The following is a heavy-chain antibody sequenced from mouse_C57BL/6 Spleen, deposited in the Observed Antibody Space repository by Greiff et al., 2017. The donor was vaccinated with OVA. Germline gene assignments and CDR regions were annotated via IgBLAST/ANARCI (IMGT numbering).Heavy chain of an antibody. V-gene: IGHV1-61*01. J-gene: IGHJ1*03. CDR2: IYPSDSET. CDR1: GYTFTSYW. CDR3: ARGYYGSTWYFGV. D-gene: IGHD1-1*01. Sequence: VQLQQPGAELVRPGSSVKLSCKASGYTFTSYWMDWVKQRPGQGLEWIGNIYPSDSETHYNQKFKDKATLTVDKSSSTAYMQLSSLTSEDSAVYYCARGYYGSTWYFGVWGTGTTVTVSS.